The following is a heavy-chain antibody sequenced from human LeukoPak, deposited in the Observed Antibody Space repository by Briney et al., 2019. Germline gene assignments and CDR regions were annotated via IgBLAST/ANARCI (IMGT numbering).Heavy chain of an antibody. J-gene: IGHJ4*02. Sequence: SETLSLTCAVFGGSFSGYYWSWIRQPPGKGLEWIGEINHSGSTNYNPSLKSRVTISVDTSKNQFSLKLSSVTAADTAVYYWARVMITYGGVIVHTLVFDYWGQGTLVTVSS. CDR1: GGSFSGYY. D-gene: IGHD3-16*02. V-gene: IGHV4-34*01. CDR2: INHSGST. CDR3: ARVMITYGGVIVHTLVFDY.